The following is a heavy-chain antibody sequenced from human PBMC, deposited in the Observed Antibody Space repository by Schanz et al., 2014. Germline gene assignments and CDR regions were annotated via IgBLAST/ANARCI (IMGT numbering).Heavy chain of an antibody. V-gene: IGHV3-33*01. D-gene: IGHD3-22*01. CDR3: ARDTYYYEISRYYVDF. Sequence: VQLVESGGGVVQPGRSLRLSCAASGFTFSSYGMHWVRQAPGKGLEWVAVIWYDGNNKFYADSVKGRFIISRDNSKISFPLQMNSLRSSDTSLSSCARDTYYYEISRYYVDFWGQGTLVTVSS. CDR1: GFTFSSYG. J-gene: IGHJ4*02. CDR2: IWYDGNNK.